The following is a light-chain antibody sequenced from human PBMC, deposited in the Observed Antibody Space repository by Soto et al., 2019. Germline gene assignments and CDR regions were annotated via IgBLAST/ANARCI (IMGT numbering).Light chain of an antibody. J-gene: IGLJ1*01. V-gene: IGLV2-14*03. CDR2: DVN. CDR3: GSYTSTDTPFV. CDR1: STDVGGYNY. Sequence: QSVLAQPSSVSGSPGQSITISCTGTSTDVGGYNYVSWYQHHPGKGPKLIIYDVNNRPSGVSDRCCGSKSGNKASLTISNLEAEDESDYYCGSYTSTDTPFVFGTGTKVTVL.